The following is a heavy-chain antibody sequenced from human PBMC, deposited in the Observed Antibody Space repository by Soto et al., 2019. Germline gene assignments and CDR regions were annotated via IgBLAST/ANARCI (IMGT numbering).Heavy chain of an antibody. CDR3: AREYSGSYYGNY. D-gene: IGHD1-26*01. CDR2: IYSGGST. Sequence: EVQLVESGGGLIQPGGSLRLSCAASGFTVSSHYMSWVRQAPGKGLEWVSVIYSGGSTYYADSVKGRFTISRDNSKNTLYLQMNSLRAEDTAVYYCAREYSGSYYGNYWGQGTLVTVSS. J-gene: IGHJ4*02. V-gene: IGHV3-53*01. CDR1: GFTVSSHY.